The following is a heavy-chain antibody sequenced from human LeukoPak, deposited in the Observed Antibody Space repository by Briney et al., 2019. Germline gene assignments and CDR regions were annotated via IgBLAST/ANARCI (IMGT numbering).Heavy chain of an antibody. CDR3: ARGGAARPDF. D-gene: IGHD6-6*01. CDR2: ISSSTGHI. CDR1: GFIFTDYT. J-gene: IGHJ4*02. Sequence: PGGSLRLSCAASGFIFTDYTMNWVRQAPGKGPEWISSISSSTGHIYYADSVKGRFTISRDNAKNSLYLQMNSLRVEDTAVYYCARGGAARPDFWGQGTLVTVSS. V-gene: IGHV3-21*01.